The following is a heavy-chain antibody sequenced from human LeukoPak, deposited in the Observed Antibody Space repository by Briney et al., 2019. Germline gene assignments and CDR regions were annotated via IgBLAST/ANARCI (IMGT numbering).Heavy chain of an antibody. CDR2: IYNSEST. CDR3: ARVKGSNWFDP. V-gene: IGHV4-59*01. Sequence: SETLSLTCTVSGVSISIYYWSWIRQPPGKGLEWIGYIYNSESTYYNRSLKTRVPRSLDTSKNQFSLRLNSVTAADTAVYYCARVKGSNWFDPWGQGTLVTVSS. CDR1: GVSISIYY. J-gene: IGHJ5*02. D-gene: IGHD6-6*01.